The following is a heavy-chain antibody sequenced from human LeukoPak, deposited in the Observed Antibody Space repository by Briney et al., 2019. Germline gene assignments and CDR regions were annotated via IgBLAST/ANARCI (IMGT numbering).Heavy chain of an antibody. CDR2: IDPTGGST. CDR3: ARDNSVGDNAWWFDP. D-gene: IGHD1-26*01. Sequence: ASVKVSCKASGYTFTSYYMHWVRQAPGQGLEWMGLIDPTGGSTGYAQKFQGRVTMTRDMSTSTDYMELSSLRSEDTAIYYCARDNSVGDNAWWFDPWGQGTLVTVSS. J-gene: IGHJ5*02. CDR1: GYTFTSYY. V-gene: IGHV1-46*01.